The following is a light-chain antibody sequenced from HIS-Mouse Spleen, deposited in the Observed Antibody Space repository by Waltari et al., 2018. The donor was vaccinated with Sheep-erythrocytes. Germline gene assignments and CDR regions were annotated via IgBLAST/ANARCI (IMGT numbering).Light chain of an antibody. CDR1: QGIRND. Sequence: AIQMTQSPSSLSASVGDRVTITCRASQGIRNDLGWYQQKPGQAPKLLIYAASSLQSGVPSRCSGSGSGTDFTLTISSLQPEDFATYYCLQDYNYPRTFGQGTKVEIK. CDR2: AAS. CDR3: LQDYNYPRT. V-gene: IGKV1-6*01. J-gene: IGKJ1*01.